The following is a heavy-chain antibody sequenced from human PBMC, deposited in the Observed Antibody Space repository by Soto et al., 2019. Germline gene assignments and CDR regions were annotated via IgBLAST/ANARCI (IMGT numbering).Heavy chain of an antibody. CDR1: GYTFTGYY. V-gene: IGHV1-2*02. D-gene: IGHD3-3*01. Sequence: ASVKVSCKASGYTFTGYYMHLVRQAPGQGLEWMGWINPNSGGTNYAQKFQGRVTMTRDTSISTAYMELSRLRSDDTAVYYCARSPTLDYDFWSGYPVPLDYWGQGTLVTVSS. CDR3: ARSPTLDYDFWSGYPVPLDY. J-gene: IGHJ4*02. CDR2: INPNSGGT.